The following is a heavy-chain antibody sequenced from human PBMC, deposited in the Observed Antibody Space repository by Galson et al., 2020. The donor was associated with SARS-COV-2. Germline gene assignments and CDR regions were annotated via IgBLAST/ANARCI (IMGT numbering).Heavy chain of an antibody. CDR1: GYTFTGYY. D-gene: IGHD6-25*01. Sequence: ASVKVSCKASGYTFTGYYMHWVRQAPGQGLEWMGWINPNSGGTNYAQKFQGRVTMTRDTSISTAYMELSRLRSDDTAVYYCARSGITEYDLPNWFDPWGQGTLVTVSS. J-gene: IGHJ5*02. CDR2: INPNSGGT. CDR3: ARSGITEYDLPNWFDP. V-gene: IGHV1-2*02.